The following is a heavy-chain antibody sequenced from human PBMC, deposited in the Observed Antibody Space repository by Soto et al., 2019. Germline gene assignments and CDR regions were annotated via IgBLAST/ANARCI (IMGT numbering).Heavy chain of an antibody. CDR1: GYSFISYW. CDR2: IYPGDSDS. V-gene: IGHV5-51*01. CDR3: ARGLVDTAPTHGLDI. D-gene: IGHD5-18*01. Sequence: GESLKISCKGSGYSFISYWIGWVRQMPGKGLEWMGIIYPGDSDSRYSPSFQGQVSISVDKSISTAYLQRSSLKASDTAMYYCARGLVDTAPTHGLDIWGQGTMVTVSS. J-gene: IGHJ3*02.